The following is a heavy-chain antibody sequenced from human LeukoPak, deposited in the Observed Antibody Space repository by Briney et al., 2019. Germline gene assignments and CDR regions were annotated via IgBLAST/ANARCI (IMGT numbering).Heavy chain of an antibody. J-gene: IGHJ4*02. CDR2: ISGSGGST. V-gene: IGHV3-23*01. D-gene: IGHD3-10*01. CDR3: AKMTSASGNYPYFDC. Sequence: QPGGSLRLSCAASGFTFSTYAMSWVRQAPGKGLEWVSGISGSGGSTYFADSVKGRFTISRDNSKNTLYLQMNSLRAEDTAIYYCAKMTSASGNYPYFDCWGQGTLVTVSS. CDR1: GFTFSTYA.